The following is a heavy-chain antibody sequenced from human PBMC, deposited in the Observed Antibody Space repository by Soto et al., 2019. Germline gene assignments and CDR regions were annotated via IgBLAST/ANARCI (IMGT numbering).Heavy chain of an antibody. Sequence: GASVKVSCTASGYTFSNFAMHWVRQAPGQRLEWMGWINAGNWNTKYSQKFQGRVTITRDTSASTAYMELRSLRSNDTAIYYCAMVDVYVTPSPQDVWGQGTTVTVSS. CDR1: GYTFSNFA. CDR2: INAGNWNT. CDR3: AMVDVYVTPSPQDV. V-gene: IGHV1-3*01. J-gene: IGHJ6*02. D-gene: IGHD3-16*01.